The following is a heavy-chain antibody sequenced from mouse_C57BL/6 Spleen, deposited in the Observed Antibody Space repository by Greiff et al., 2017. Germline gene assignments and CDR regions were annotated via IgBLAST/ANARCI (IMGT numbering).Heavy chain of an antibody. CDR1: GYTFTDYY. Sequence: VQLQQSGPELVKPGASVKISCKASGYTFTDYYMNWVKQSHGKSLEWIGDINPNNGGTSYNQKFKGKATLTVDKSSSTAYMELRSLTSEDSAVYYCARWLLRGVAMDYWGQGTSVTVSS. CDR3: ARWLLRGVAMDY. CDR2: INPNNGGT. V-gene: IGHV1-26*01. D-gene: IGHD2-3*01. J-gene: IGHJ4*01.